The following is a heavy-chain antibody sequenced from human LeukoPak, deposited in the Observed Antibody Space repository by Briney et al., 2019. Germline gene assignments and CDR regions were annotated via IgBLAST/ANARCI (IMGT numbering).Heavy chain of an antibody. CDR3: ARGSQTVLRKYYMDV. D-gene: IGHD3-3*01. CDR1: GGSFSGYY. CDR2: INHSGST. V-gene: IGHV4-34*01. J-gene: IGHJ6*03. Sequence: PSETLSLTCAVYGGSFSGYYWSWIRQPPGKGLEWIGEINHSGSTNYNPSLKSRFTISVDTSKNQFSLKLSSVTAADTAVYYCARGSQTVLRKYYMDVWGKGTTVTVSS.